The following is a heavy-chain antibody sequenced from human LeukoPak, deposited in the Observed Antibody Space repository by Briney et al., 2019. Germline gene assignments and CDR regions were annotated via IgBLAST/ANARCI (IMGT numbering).Heavy chain of an antibody. V-gene: IGHV1-2*02. CDR3: AREGEYCSSTSCYISLAQYNWFDP. CDR1: GYTFTGYY. J-gene: IGHJ5*02. Sequence: ASVKVSCKASGYTFTGYYMHWVRQAPGQGLEWMGWINPNSGGTNYAQRFQGRVTMTRDTSISTAYMELSRLRSDDTAVYYCAREGEYCSSTSCYISLAQYNWFDPWGQGTLVTVSS. CDR2: INPNSGGT. D-gene: IGHD2-2*02.